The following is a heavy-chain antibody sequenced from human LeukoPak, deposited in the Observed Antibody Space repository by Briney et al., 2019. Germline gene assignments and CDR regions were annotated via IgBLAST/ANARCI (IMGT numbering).Heavy chain of an antibody. Sequence: SETLSLTCTVSGGSISSYYWSWIRQPAGKGLEWIGRICTSGSTNYNPSLKSRVTMSVDTSKNQFSLRLSSVTAADTAVYYCARETWELLLDYWGQGTLVTVSS. D-gene: IGHD1-26*01. J-gene: IGHJ4*02. V-gene: IGHV4-4*07. CDR1: GGSISSYY. CDR2: ICTSGST. CDR3: ARETWELLLDY.